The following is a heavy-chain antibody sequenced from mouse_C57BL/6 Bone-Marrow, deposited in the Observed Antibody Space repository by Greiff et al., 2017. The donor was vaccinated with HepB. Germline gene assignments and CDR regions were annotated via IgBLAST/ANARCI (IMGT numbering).Heavy chain of an antibody. Sequence: QVQLQQPGAELVRPGSSVKLSCKASGYTFTSYWMDWVKQRPGQGLEWIGNIYPSDSETHYNQKFKDKATLTVDKSSSPAYMQLSSLTSEDSAVYYCARGLRGYFDYWGQGTTLTVSS. D-gene: IGHD1-1*01. J-gene: IGHJ2*01. CDR1: GYTFTSYW. CDR3: ARGLRGYFDY. CDR2: IYPSDSET. V-gene: IGHV1-61*01.